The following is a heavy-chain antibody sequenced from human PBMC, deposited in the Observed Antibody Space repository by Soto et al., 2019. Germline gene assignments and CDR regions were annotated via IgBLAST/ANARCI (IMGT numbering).Heavy chain of an antibody. D-gene: IGHD6-13*01. J-gene: IGHJ6*03. V-gene: IGHV3-9*01. CDR3: AKAGYSSSWSIHYYYYMDV. CDR1: GFTFDDYA. CDR2: ISWNSGSI. Sequence: EVQLVESGGGLIQPGRSLRLSCAASGFTFDDYAMHWVRQAPGKGLEWVSAISWNSGSIGYADSVKGRFTISRDNAKNSLYLQMNSLRAEDTALYYCAKAGYSSSWSIHYYYYMDVWGKGTTVTVSS.